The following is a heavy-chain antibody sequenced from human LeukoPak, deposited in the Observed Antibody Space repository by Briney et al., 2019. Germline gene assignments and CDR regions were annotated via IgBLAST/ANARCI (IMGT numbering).Heavy chain of an antibody. J-gene: IGHJ3*02. CDR2: IYTSGST. CDR3: ARDGGVYAIRVGEAFDI. Sequence: PSETLSLTCTVSGGSISSYYWSWIRQPAGKGLEWIGRIYTSGSTNYNPSLKSRVTISVDTSKNQFSLKLSSVTAADTAVYYCARDGGVYAIRVGEAFDIWGQGTMVTVSS. D-gene: IGHD2-8*01. CDR1: GGSISSYY. V-gene: IGHV4-4*07.